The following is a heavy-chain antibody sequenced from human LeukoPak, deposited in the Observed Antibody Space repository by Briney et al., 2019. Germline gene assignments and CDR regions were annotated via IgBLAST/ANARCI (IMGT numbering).Heavy chain of an antibody. D-gene: IGHD3-3*01. CDR2: MNPNSGNT. Sequence: ASVNVSCKASGYTFTSYDINWVRQATGQGLEWMVWMNPNSGNTGYAQKFQGRVTITRNTSISTAYMELSSLRSEDTAVYYCARGQQITIFGVVILVGWFDPWGQGTLVTVSS. CDR3: ARGQQITIFGVVILVGWFDP. V-gene: IGHV1-8*03. CDR1: GYTFTSYD. J-gene: IGHJ5*02.